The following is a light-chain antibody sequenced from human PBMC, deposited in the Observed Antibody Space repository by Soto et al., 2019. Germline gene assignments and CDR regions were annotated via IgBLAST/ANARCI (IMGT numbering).Light chain of an antibody. V-gene: IGKV3-20*01. CDR1: QSVYSNY. CDR3: QQYDTSPFT. Sequence: EIVLTQSPGTLSLSPGERATLSCRASQSVYSNYLAWYQQKPGQTPRLLIYGASSRATGIPDRFSGSGSGTDFTINISRLETEDFAVYYCQQYDTSPFTFGPGTKVDVK. J-gene: IGKJ3*01. CDR2: GAS.